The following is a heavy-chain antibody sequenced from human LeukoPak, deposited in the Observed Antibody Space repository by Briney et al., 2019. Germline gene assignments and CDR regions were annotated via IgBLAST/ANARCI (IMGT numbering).Heavy chain of an antibody. CDR1: GYTFTSYY. D-gene: IGHD1-26*01. CDR3: ARAWDSGSYDWHYFDY. CDR2: INPSGGST. V-gene: IGHV1-46*01. Sequence: GASVKVSCKASGYTFTSYYMHWVRQAPGQGLEWMGIINPSGGSTSYAQKFQGRVTMTRDTSTSTVYMELSSLRSEDTAVYYCARAWDSGSYDWHYFDYWGQGTLVTVSS. J-gene: IGHJ4*02.